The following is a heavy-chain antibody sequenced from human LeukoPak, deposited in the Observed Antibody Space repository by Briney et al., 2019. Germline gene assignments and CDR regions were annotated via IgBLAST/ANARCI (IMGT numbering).Heavy chain of an antibody. CDR1: GGSISSYY. V-gene: IGHV4-59*01. CDR2: IYYSGST. D-gene: IGHD6-19*01. J-gene: IGHJ4*02. CDR3: ARQAVADLYYFDY. Sequence: PSETLSLTCTVSGGSISSYYWSWIRQPPGKGLEWIGYIYYSGSTNYNPSLKSRFTISVDTSKNQFSLKLSSVTAADTAVYYCARQAVADLYYFDYWGQGTLVTVSS.